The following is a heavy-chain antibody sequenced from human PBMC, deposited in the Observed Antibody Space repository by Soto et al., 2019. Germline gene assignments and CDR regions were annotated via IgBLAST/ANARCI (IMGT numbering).Heavy chain of an antibody. J-gene: IGHJ3*02. CDR2: IIPILGIA. V-gene: IGHV1-69*02. CDR3: ARAVAKSIAFDI. Sequence: SVEVSWKASGGAFSSYTISWVRQAPGQGLEWMGRIIPILGIANYAQKFQGRVTITADKSTSTAYMELSSLRSEDTAVYYCARAVAKSIAFDIWGQGTMVTVSS. CDR1: GGAFSSYT. D-gene: IGHD6-19*01.